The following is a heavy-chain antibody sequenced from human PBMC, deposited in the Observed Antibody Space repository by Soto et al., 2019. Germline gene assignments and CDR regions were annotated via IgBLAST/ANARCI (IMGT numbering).Heavy chain of an antibody. CDR2: IYYSGST. CDR3: ARGGYCCGHRTFSFDY. CDR1: GGSISSYY. J-gene: IGHJ4*02. V-gene: IGHV4-59*01. Sequence: HVQLQESGPGLVKPSETLSLTCTVSGGSISSYYWSWIRQPPGNGLEWIGYIYYSGSTNYNPSHKSSVTVSVNTSKNQCTLKLSSVTAADTAVYYCARGGYCCGHRTFSFDYWGQGTLVTVSS. D-gene: IGHD5-18*01.